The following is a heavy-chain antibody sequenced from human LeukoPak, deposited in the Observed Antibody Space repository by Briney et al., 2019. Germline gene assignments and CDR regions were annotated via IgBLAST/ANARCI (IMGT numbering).Heavy chain of an antibody. CDR2: ISYDGSNK. V-gene: IGHV3-30*04. CDR1: GFTFSSYA. Sequence: GGSLRLSCAASGFTFSSYAMHWVRQAPGKGLEWVAVISYDGSNKYYADSVKGRFTISRDNSKNTLYLQMNSLRAEDTAVYYCARSGGYYYYGMGVWGQGTTVTVSS. J-gene: IGHJ6*02. CDR3: ARSGGYYYYGMGV.